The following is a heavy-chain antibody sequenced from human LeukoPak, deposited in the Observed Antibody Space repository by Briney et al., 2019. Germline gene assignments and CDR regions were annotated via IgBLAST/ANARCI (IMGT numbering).Heavy chain of an antibody. V-gene: IGHV3-43*01. CDR3: AKEATAAAPLDYYYYYGMDV. Sequence: GGSLRLSCAASGFTFDDYTMHWVRQAPGKGLEWVSLISWDGGSTYYADSVKGRFTISRDNSKNSLYLQMNSLRTEDTASYYCAKEATAAAPLDYYYYYGMDVWGQGTTVTVSS. D-gene: IGHD6-13*01. CDR1: GFTFDDYT. CDR2: ISWDGGST. J-gene: IGHJ6*02.